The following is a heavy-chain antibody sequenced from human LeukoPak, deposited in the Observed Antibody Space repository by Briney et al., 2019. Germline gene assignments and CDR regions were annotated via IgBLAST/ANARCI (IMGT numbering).Heavy chain of an antibody. Sequence: SVKVSCKASGGTFSSYAISWVRQAPGQGLEWMGGITPISGTANYAQKFQDRVTITADESTSTAYMELSSLRSEDTAVYYCARDTRIAAAEYSFDYWGQGTLVTVSS. CDR3: ARDTRIAAAEYSFDY. CDR2: ITPISGTA. CDR1: GGTFSSYA. J-gene: IGHJ4*02. V-gene: IGHV1-69*13. D-gene: IGHD6-13*01.